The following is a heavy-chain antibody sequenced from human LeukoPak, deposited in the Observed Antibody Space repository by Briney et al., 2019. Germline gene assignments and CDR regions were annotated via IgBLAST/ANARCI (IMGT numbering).Heavy chain of an antibody. D-gene: IGHD5-18*01. Sequence: WASVKVSCKASGYTFTGYYMHWVRQAPGQGLEWMGWINPNSGGTNYAQKFQGRVTMTRDTSISTAYMELSRLRSDDTAVYYCARVSGYIYAFDIWGQGTMVTVSS. CDR1: GYTFTGYY. J-gene: IGHJ3*02. CDR3: ARVSGYIYAFDI. CDR2: INPNSGGT. V-gene: IGHV1-2*02.